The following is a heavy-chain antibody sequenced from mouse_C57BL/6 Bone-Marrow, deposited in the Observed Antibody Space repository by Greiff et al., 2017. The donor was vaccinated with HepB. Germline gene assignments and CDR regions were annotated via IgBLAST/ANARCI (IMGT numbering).Heavy chain of an antibody. D-gene: IGHD1-1*01. V-gene: IGHV1-19*01. Sequence: EVMLVESGPVLAKPGASVKMSCKASGYTFTDYYMNWVKQSHGKSLEWIGVINPYNGGTSYNQKFKGKATLTVDKSSSTAYMELNSLTSEDSAVYYCARWDYYGSSYGYFDVWGTGTTVTVSS. CDR3: ARWDYYGSSYGYFDV. CDR2: INPYNGGT. J-gene: IGHJ1*03. CDR1: GYTFTDYY.